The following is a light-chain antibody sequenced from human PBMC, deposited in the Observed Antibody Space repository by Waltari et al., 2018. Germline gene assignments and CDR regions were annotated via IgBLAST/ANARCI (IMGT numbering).Light chain of an antibody. V-gene: IGLV3-25*03. Sequence: QQRPGQVRLLLIIKETERPSRVPGRLSGSGSGRTVTLTITAVQAEDEADYFCQSADTSIANVVFGGGTKLTVL. J-gene: IGLJ3*02. CDR3: QSADTSIANVV. CDR2: KET.